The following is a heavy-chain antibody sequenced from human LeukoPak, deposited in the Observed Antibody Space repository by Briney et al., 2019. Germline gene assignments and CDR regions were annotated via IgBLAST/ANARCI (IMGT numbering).Heavy chain of an antibody. CDR1: GFTFSSYG. Sequence: GRSLRLSCAASGFTFSSYGIHWVRQAPGKGLEWVAVISYDGSNKYYADSVKGRFTISRDNSKNTLYLQMNSLRAEDTAVYYCARGDDYGDLYFDYWGQGTLVTVSS. CDR2: ISYDGSNK. D-gene: IGHD4-17*01. J-gene: IGHJ4*02. V-gene: IGHV3-30*03. CDR3: ARGDDYGDLYFDY.